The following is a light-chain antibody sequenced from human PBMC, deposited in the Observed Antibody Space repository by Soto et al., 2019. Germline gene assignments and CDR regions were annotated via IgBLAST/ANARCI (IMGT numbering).Light chain of an antibody. CDR1: SGHSSYA. J-gene: IGLJ2*01. V-gene: IGLV4-69*01. CDR2: LNSDGSH. Sequence: QPVLTQSPSASASLGASVKLTCTLSSGHSSYAIAWHQQQPEKGPRYLMKLNSDGSHSKGDGIPDRFSGSSSGAERYLTISSLQSEDEADYYCQTWGTGMEVFSGGNQVTVL. CDR3: QTWGTGMEV.